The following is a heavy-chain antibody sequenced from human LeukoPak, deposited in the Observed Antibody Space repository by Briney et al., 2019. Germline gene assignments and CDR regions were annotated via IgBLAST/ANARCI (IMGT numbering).Heavy chain of an antibody. V-gene: IGHV3-21*01. CDR2: ISSSSSYR. Sequence: GGSLRLSCAASGFTFSSYSMNWVRQAPGKGQEWVSSISSSSSYRYYADSVKGRFTVSRDNAKNSLYLQMNSLIAEDTAVYYCARSGIAVAGHDYWGQGTLVTVSS. CDR1: GFTFSSYS. J-gene: IGHJ4*02. D-gene: IGHD6-19*01. CDR3: ARSGIAVAGHDY.